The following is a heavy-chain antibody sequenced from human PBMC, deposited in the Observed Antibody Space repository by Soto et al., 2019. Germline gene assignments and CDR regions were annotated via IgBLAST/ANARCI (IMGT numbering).Heavy chain of an antibody. Sequence: GGSLRLSCAASGFTFSSYGMNWVCQAPGKGLEWVSGISGSGGSADYADSVKGRFTISRDNSKNTLYLQMNSLRAEDTAVYYCAKPMVRGETTGYYYMDVWGKGTTVTVSS. J-gene: IGHJ6*03. CDR3: AKPMVRGETTGYYYMDV. CDR1: GFTFSSYG. D-gene: IGHD3-10*01. CDR2: ISGSGGSA. V-gene: IGHV3-23*01.